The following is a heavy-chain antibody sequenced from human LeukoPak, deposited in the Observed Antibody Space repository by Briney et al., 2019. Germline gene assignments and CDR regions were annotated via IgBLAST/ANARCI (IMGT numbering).Heavy chain of an antibody. Sequence: GGTLTLSCAASGFTFSDYYMSWLRQAPGKGLEWVSYISSSGSTIYYADSVKGLFTISRDNTKSSLYLQMNTLRAEDTAVYYCARDSSGSYPRSGFFDYWGQGTLVTVSS. V-gene: IGHV3-11*04. CDR3: ARDSSGSYPRSGFFDY. J-gene: IGHJ4*02. CDR1: GFTFSDYY. CDR2: ISSSGSTI. D-gene: IGHD1-26*01.